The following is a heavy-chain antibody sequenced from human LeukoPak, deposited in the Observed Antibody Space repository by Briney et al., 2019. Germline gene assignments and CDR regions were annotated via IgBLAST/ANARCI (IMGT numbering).Heavy chain of an antibody. V-gene: IGHV1-69*05. J-gene: IGHJ2*01. D-gene: IGHD3-10*01. CDR3: ARERLPRGGDYWYFDI. CDR1: GGTFNTNG. CDR2: IIPALRTA. Sequence: SVKVSCKASGGTFNTNGITWVRQAPGEGLEWMGGIIPALRTANFAPKFQGRVTMTTDQSTTTVYMELTSLRSEDTAMYFCARERLPRGGDYWYFDIWGRGTLVTVSS.